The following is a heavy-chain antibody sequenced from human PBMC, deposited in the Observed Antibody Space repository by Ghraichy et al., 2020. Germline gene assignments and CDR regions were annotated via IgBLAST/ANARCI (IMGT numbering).Heavy chain of an antibody. Sequence: GESLNISCAASGFTFSSYSMNWVRQAPGKGLEWVSYISSSSSTMYYADSVKGRFTISRDNAKNSLYLQMNSLRDEDTAVYYCARALNYDFWSGYYTNYYYGMDVWGQGTTVTVSS. J-gene: IGHJ6*02. CDR1: GFTFSSYS. D-gene: IGHD3-3*01. CDR2: ISSSSSTM. V-gene: IGHV3-48*02. CDR3: ARALNYDFWSGYYTNYYYGMDV.